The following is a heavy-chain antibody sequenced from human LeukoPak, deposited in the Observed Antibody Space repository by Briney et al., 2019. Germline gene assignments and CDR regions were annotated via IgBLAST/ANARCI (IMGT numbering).Heavy chain of an antibody. J-gene: IGHJ5*02. V-gene: IGHV4-39*01. CDR1: GGSISSSSCY. CDR2: IYYSGST. D-gene: IGHD3-22*01. Sequence: SETLSLTCTVSGGSISSSSCYWGWIRQPPGKGLEWIGSIYYSGSTYYNPSLKSRVTISVDTSKNQFSLKLSSVTAADTAVYYCARPPYYYDSSGYYHWGQGTLVTVSS. CDR3: ARPPYYYDSSGYYH.